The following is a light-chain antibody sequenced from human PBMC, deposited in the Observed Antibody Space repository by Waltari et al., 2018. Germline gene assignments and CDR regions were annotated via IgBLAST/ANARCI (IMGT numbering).Light chain of an antibody. J-gene: IGLJ3*02. CDR2: ADN. Sequence: SYVLTQPPSVSVAPGQTARITCEGSNIGSKRVHWYQQKSGQAPLLAVYADNDRPSGIPERFAGSNSGNTATLTISRVAAGDEADYYCHLWDSSTDHWVFGGGTRLTVL. CDR1: NIGSKR. CDR3: HLWDSSTDHWV. V-gene: IGLV3-21*02.